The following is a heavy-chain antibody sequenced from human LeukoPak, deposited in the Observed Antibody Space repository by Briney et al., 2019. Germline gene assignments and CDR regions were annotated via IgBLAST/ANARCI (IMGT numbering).Heavy chain of an antibody. V-gene: IGHV3-21*01. CDR3: AKSYADFYYYYGMDV. J-gene: IGHJ6*02. Sequence: KPGGSLRLSCAASGFTFRSYSMNWVRQAPGKGLEWVSSISSSSSYIYYADSVKGRFTISRDNAKNTLYLQMNSLRAEDTAVYYCAKSYADFYYYYGMDVWGQGTTVTVSS. D-gene: IGHD2-2*01. CDR2: ISSSSSYI. CDR1: GFTFRSYS.